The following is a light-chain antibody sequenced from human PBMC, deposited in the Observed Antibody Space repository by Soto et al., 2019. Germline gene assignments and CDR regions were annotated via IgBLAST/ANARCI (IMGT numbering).Light chain of an antibody. CDR3: QQASSFPLT. V-gene: IGKV1-12*01. Sequence: DIQMTQSPSSVSASVGDRVTITCRASQGISRWLAWYQQKPGKAPKLLIYAASDLQGGVPSRFSGSGSGTEFTLTINSLHPEDFVTYYCQQASSFPLTFGQGTRLDIK. CDR2: AAS. J-gene: IGKJ5*01. CDR1: QGISRW.